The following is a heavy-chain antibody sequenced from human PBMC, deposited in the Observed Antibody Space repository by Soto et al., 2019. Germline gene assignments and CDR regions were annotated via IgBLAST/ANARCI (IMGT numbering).Heavy chain of an antibody. D-gene: IGHD4-17*01. J-gene: IGHJ4*02. Sequence: PGGSLRLSCAASGFIFSSYGMHWVRQAPGKGLEWVAVISYDGSEKYYADSVKGRFTISRDNSKNTLYLQMNSLRGEDTAVYYCAKAYATTALDYWGQGTLVTVSS. CDR3: AKAYATTALDY. CDR2: ISYDGSEK. V-gene: IGHV3-30*18. CDR1: GFIFSSYG.